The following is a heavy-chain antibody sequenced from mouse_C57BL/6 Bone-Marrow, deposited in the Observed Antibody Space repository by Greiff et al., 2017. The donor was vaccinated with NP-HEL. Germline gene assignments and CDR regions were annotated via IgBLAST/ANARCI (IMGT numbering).Heavy chain of an antibody. CDR3: ARHGTEYFDV. CDR2: ISSGGSYT. CDR1: GFTFSSYG. D-gene: IGHD4-1*01. V-gene: IGHV5-6*01. J-gene: IGHJ1*03. Sequence: EVKLMESGGDLVKPGGSLKLSCAASGFTFSSYGMSWVRQTPDKRLEWVATISSGGSYTYYPDSVKGRFTISRDNAKNTLYLQMSSLKSEDTAMYYCARHGTEYFDVWGTGTTVTVSS.